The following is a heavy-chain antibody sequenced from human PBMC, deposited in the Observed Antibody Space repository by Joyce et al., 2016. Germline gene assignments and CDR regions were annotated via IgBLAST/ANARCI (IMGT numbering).Heavy chain of an antibody. CDR2: SSSSSSTR. CDR3: ARDGTTRNYYYGMDV. CDR1: GFTFSSYS. V-gene: IGHV3-48*02. Sequence: EVQLVESGGGLVQPGGSLRLSCAASGFTFSSYSMNWVSQAPGKGLEWVSSSSSSSSTRYYADSVKGRFTISRDNAKNSLFLQMNSLRDEDTAVYYCARDGTTRNYYYGMDVWGQGTTVTVSS. D-gene: IGHD1-7*01. J-gene: IGHJ6*02.